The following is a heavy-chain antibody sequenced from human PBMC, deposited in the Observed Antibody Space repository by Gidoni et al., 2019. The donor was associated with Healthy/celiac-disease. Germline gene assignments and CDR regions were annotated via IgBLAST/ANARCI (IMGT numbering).Heavy chain of an antibody. CDR1: GFTFDDYA. CDR2: ISGDGGST. J-gene: IGHJ4*02. D-gene: IGHD3-16*02. CDR3: AKDSTQHVYYDYVWGSYRNNAMDY. V-gene: IGHV3-43*02. Sequence: EVQLVESGGGVVQPGGSLRISCAASGFTFDDYAMPWVRQAPGKGLEWVSLISGDGGSTYYADSVKGRFTISRDNSKNSLYLQMNSLRTEDTALYYCAKDSTQHVYYDYVWGSYRNNAMDYWGQGTLVTVSS.